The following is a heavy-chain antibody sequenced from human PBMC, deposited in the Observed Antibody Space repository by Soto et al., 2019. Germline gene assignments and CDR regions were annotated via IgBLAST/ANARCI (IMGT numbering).Heavy chain of an antibody. CDR2: ISWNSGSI. V-gene: IGHV3-9*01. J-gene: IGHJ4*02. CDR1: GFTFDYYA. CDR3: AKAVGSYGNFDY. Sequence: EVQLVESGGGLVQPGRSLRLSCAASGFTFDYYAMHWVRQAPGKGLEWVSGISWNSGSIGYADSGKGRFTISRDNTKNSLYLQMNILRAEDTALYYCAKAVGSYGNFDYWGQGSLVTVSS. D-gene: IGHD5-18*01.